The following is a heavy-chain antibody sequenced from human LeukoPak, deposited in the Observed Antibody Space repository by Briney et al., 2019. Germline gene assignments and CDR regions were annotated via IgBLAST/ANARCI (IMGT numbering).Heavy chain of an antibody. D-gene: IGHD4-23*01. V-gene: IGHV3-64*01. J-gene: IGHJ3*02. Sequence: GGSLRLSCAASGFTFSSYAMHWVRQAPGKGLEYVSAISSNGGSTYYANSVKGRFTISRDNSKNTLYLQMGSLRNEDTAVYFCARDRANIITPLKAFDIWGQGTMVTVS. CDR3: ARDRANIITPLKAFDI. CDR2: ISSNGGST. CDR1: GFTFSSYA.